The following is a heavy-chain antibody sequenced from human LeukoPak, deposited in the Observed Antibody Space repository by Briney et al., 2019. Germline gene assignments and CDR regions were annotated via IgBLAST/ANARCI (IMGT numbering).Heavy chain of an antibody. CDR2: IIPIFGTA. D-gene: IGHD3-10*01. CDR1: GGTFSNYA. J-gene: IGHJ6*03. CDR3: ARASYANYCGSGSYYNQFLYYYMDV. V-gene: IGHV1-69*01. Sequence: ASVKVSCKASGGTFSNYAISWVRQAPGQGLEWMGGIIPIFGTANYAQKFQGRVTITADESTSTAYMELSSLRSEDTAVYYCARASYANYCGSGSYYNQFLYYYMDVWGKGTTVIVSS.